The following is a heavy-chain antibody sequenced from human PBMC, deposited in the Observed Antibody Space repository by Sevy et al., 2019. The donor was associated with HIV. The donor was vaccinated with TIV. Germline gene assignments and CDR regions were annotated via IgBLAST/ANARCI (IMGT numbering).Heavy chain of an antibody. CDR2: IRSRVNSHAT. D-gene: IGHD3-9*01. J-gene: IGHJ4*02. CDR3: TASIQTDVLRYFDWLEEPPFDH. CDR1: GFTFSGSA. Sequence: GGSLRLSCAASGFTFSGSAMHWVRQASGKGLEWVGRIRSRVNSHATAYAASVKGRLTISRDDSENTAFLQMSSLKTEDTAVYYCTASIQTDVLRYFDWLEEPPFDHWGQGTLVTVSS. V-gene: IGHV3-73*01.